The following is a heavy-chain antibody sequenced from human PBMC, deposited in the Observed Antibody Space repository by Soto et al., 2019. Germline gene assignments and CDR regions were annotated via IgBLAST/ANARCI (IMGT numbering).Heavy chain of an antibody. CDR3: ASPSDRTLGYWSGGSCYSWALDI. CDR1: GGTFSSYT. Sequence: QVQLVQSGAEVKKPGSSVKVSCKASGGTFSSYTISWVRQAPGQGLEWMGRIIPILGRANYAQKFQGRVTHTADKSTTTAYMELSRLRAEDTGVYYCASPSDRTLGYWSGGSCYSWALDIWGQGPMVTVSS. CDR2: IIPILGRA. V-gene: IGHV1-69*02. J-gene: IGHJ3*02. D-gene: IGHD2-15*01.